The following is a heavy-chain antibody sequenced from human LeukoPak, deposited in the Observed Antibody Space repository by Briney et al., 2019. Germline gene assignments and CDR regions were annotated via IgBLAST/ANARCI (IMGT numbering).Heavy chain of an antibody. CDR2: INRNGNT. CDR3: ARIVLPYYYDTTALKGYFDL. J-gene: IGHJ2*01. CDR1: GGSFTGYY. Sequence: ASETLSLTCAVYGGSFTGYYWSWIRQPPGKGREWIGEINRNGNTNYNPSLKSRVTMSVDTSKKQFSLNLSSVTAADTAVYYCARIVLPYYYDTTALKGYFDLWGRGTLVTVSS. V-gene: IGHV4-34*01. D-gene: IGHD3-22*01.